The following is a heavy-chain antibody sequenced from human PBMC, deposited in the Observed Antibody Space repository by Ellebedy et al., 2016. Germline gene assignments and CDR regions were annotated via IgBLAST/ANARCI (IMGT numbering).Heavy chain of an antibody. CDR3: ARDYYGSLDY. V-gene: IGHV4-59*01. J-gene: IGHJ4*02. Sequence: SETLSLXXTVSGGSMNNDCWSWIRQPPGKGLEWVGYVCHSGSPNNNPSLKSRLTMSLDTSKNQFSLKLSSVTAADTAVYYCARDYYGSLDYWGQGILVTVSS. CDR2: VCHSGSP. D-gene: IGHD3-10*01. CDR1: GGSMNNDC.